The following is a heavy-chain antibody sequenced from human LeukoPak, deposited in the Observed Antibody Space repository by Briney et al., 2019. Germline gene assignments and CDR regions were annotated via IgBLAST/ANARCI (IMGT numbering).Heavy chain of an antibody. CDR1: GGTFSSYA. V-gene: IGHV1-69*05. CDR3: ASAGSTPKNYYYYYMDV. D-gene: IGHD4-23*01. J-gene: IGHJ6*03. CDR2: IIPIFGTA. Sequence: GASMKVSCKASGGTFSSYAISWVRQAPGQGLEWMGGIIPIFGTANYAQKFQGRVTITTDESTSTAYMELSSLRSEDTAVYYCASAGSTPKNYYYYYMDVWGKGTTVTVSS.